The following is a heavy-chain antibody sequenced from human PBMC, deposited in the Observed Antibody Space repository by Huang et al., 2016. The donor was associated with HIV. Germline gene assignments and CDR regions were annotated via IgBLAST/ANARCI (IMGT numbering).Heavy chain of an antibody. V-gene: IGHV3-53*01. J-gene: IGHJ5*02. CDR2: LYHGGKA. CDR1: GFTVNSNY. Sequence: EVTLVESGGGLVQPGGSLVLSCAASGFTVNSNYMTWVRQAPGKGLEWVSLLYHGGKAHYADSVKGRFTISGDISQNTVFLQRSSLRVEDTAVYYCARGRYGTPNAWGQGTLVTVSS. D-gene: IGHD5-18*01. CDR3: ARGRYGTPNA.